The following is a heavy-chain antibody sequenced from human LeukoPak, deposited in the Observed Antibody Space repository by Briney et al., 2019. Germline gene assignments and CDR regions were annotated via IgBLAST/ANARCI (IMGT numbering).Heavy chain of an antibody. CDR1: GGTFSSYA. J-gene: IGHJ4*02. CDR2: IIPILGIA. CDR3: ARAAQWLALDY. D-gene: IGHD6-19*01. V-gene: IGHV1-69*04. Sequence: SAKVSCKASGGTFSSYAISWVRQAPGQGLEWMGRIIPILGIANYAQKFQGRVTITADKSTSTAYMELSSLRSEDTAVYYCARAAQWLALDYWGQGTLATVSS.